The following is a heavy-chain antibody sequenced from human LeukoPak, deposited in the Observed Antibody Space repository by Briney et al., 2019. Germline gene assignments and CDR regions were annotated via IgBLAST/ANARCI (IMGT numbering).Heavy chain of an antibody. CDR1: GYSISSGFY. J-gene: IGHJ6*01. V-gene: IGHV4-38-2*02. CDR3: ARHEPLHYY. CDR2: IYYSGST. D-gene: IGHD1-14*01. Sequence: SETLSLTCTVSGYSISSGFYWGWIRQPPGKGLEWIGSIYYSGSTYYTPSLKSRVTISVDTSKNQLSLKLSSVTAADTAMYFCARHEPLHYY.